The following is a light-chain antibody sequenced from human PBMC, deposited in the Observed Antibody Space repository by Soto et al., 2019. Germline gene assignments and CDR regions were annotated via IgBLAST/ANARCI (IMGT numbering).Light chain of an antibody. CDR1: QGISSY. CDR2: AAS. Sequence: IQLTQSPSSLSASVGDRVTITCRASQGISSYLAWYQQKPGKAPKLLIYAASTLQSGVPSRFSGSGSGTDFTLTITRLEPEDFAVYYCQQYGGSVPWTFGQGTKVE. CDR3: QQYGGSVPWT. V-gene: IGKV1-9*01. J-gene: IGKJ1*01.